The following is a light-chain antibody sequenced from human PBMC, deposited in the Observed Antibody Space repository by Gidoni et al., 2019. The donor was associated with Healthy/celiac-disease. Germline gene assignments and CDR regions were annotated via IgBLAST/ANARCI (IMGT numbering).Light chain of an antibody. Sequence: QAVVTQEPSLTVSPGGTVPPTCGASPGAVTSGHYPYWFQQKPGQAPRTLIYDTSNKHSWTPARFSGSLLGGKAALTLSGAQPEDEAEYYCLLSYSGARPHVVFGGGTKLTVL. V-gene: IGLV7-46*01. J-gene: IGLJ2*01. CDR2: DTS. CDR1: PGAVTSGHY. CDR3: LLSYSGARPHVV.